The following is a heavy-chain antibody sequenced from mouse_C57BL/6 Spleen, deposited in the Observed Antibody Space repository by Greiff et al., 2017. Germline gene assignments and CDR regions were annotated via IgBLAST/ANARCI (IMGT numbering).Heavy chain of an antibody. D-gene: IGHD1-1*01. CDR2: IWRGGST. CDR1: GFSLTSYG. Sequence: VKLMESGPGLVQPSQSLSITCTVSGFSLTSYGVHWVRQSPGKGLEWLGVIWRGGSTDYNAAFMSRLSITKDNSTSQVFFKMNSLQADDTTIYYCAKNRYYGSSYGYYFDYWGQGTTLTVSS. CDR3: AKNRYYGSSYGYYFDY. V-gene: IGHV2-5*01. J-gene: IGHJ2*01.